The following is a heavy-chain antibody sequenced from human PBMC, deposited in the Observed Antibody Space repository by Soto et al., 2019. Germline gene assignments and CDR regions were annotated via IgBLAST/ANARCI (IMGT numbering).Heavy chain of an antibody. CDR2: LRPRTGNT. V-gene: IGHV1-46*01. Sequence: GASVKVSCKASGYTFTNYYIHWLRQAPGQGLEWLGILRPRTGNTGYAQRFQGRVTMTRDTSTGTVYMELTSLKSDDTAVYYCAREPNESFYFDYWGQGTRVTVSS. CDR1: GYTFTNYY. J-gene: IGHJ4*02. CDR3: AREPNESFYFDY.